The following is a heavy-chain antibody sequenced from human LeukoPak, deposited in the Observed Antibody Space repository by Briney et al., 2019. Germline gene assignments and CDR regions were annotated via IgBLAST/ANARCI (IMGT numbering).Heavy chain of an antibody. Sequence: GGSLRLSCAASGFTFSTYGMSWVRQAPGKGLQWVSTIPSGGGTYYADSVKGRLTISRDNSKNTLYLQMNSLRAEDTAVYYCARRAGAYSHPYDYWGQGTLVTVSS. V-gene: IGHV3-23*01. CDR3: ARRAGAYSHPYDY. J-gene: IGHJ4*02. D-gene: IGHD4/OR15-4a*01. CDR2: IPSGGGT. CDR1: GFTFSTYG.